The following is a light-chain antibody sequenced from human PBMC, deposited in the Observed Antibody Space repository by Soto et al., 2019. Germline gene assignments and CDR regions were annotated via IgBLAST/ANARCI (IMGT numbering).Light chain of an antibody. J-gene: IGKJ4*01. CDR3: QQRSNWPPLT. CDR2: DAS. CDR1: QSVISY. V-gene: IGKV3-11*01. Sequence: EIVLTQSPATLSLSPGERATLSCRASQSVISYLAWYQQKPGQAPRLLIYDASSRATGIPARFSGSGSGTDFTLTISSLEAEDFAVYYCQQRSNWPPLTFGGGTKVEIK.